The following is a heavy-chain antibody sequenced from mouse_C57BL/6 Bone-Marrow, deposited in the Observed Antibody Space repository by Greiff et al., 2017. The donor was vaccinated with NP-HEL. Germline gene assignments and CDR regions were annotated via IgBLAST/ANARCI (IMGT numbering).Heavy chain of an antibody. J-gene: IGHJ2*01. CDR1: GFTFSSYA. V-gene: IGHV5-9-1*02. Sequence: EVHLVESGEGLVKPGGSLKLSCAASGFTFSSYAMSWVRQTPEKRLEWVAYISSGGDYIYYADTVKGRFTISRDNARNTLYLQMSSLKSEDTAMYYCTRDEIGYYFDYWGQGTTLTVSS. CDR2: ISSGGDYI. CDR3: TRDEIGYYFDY. D-gene: IGHD2-14*01.